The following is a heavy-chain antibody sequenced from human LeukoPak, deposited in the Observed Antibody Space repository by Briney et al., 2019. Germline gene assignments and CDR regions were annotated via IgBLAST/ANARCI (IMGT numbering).Heavy chain of an antibody. CDR1: GFTFSHYW. J-gene: IGHJ4*02. V-gene: IGHV3-30*02. CDR3: AKDKYSPFDY. Sequence: GGSLRLTCAPSGFTFSHYWISWVRQAPGKGLEWVAFIRYDGSIKYYADSVKGRFTISRDNSKDTLYLQMNSLRAEDTAVYYCAKDKYSPFDYWGQGTLVTVSS. CDR2: IRYDGSIK. D-gene: IGHD5-18*01.